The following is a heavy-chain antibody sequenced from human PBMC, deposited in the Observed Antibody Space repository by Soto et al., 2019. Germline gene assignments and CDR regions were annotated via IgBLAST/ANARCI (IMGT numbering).Heavy chain of an antibody. Sequence: QVQLVESGGGVVQPGRSLRLSCAASGFTFSSYGMHWVRQAPGKGLEWVAVIWYDGSNTYYADSVKGRFTISRDNSKNTLYLQMNSLRAEDTAVYYCARSTYYYDSSGHDYWGQGTLVTVSS. D-gene: IGHD3-22*01. CDR1: GFTFSSYG. CDR2: IWYDGSNT. V-gene: IGHV3-33*01. J-gene: IGHJ4*02. CDR3: ARSTYYYDSSGHDY.